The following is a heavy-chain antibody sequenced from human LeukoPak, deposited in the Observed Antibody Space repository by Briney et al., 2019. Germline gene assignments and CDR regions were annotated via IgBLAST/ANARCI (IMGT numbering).Heavy chain of an antibody. D-gene: IGHD3-22*01. CDR3: ARGPWNYDSSGYYFLWFDP. CDR1: GGTFSTCA. Sequence: SVKVSCKASGGTFSTCAITWVRQAPGQGLEWMGGIIPIVDTANYAQKFQGRVTITADESTSTAYMELNSLRSEDTAMYYCARGPWNYDSSGYYFLWFDPWGQGTLVTVSS. V-gene: IGHV1-69*13. CDR2: IIPIVDTA. J-gene: IGHJ5*02.